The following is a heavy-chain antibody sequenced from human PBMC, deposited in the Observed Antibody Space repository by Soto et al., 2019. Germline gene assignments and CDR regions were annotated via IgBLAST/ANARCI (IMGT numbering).Heavy chain of an antibody. V-gene: IGHV4-30-4*01. D-gene: IGHD3-10*01. CDR2: IYYSGST. Sequence: PSETLSLTCTVSGGSISSGDYYWSWIRQPPGKGLEWIGYIYYSGSTYYNPSLKSRVTISVDTSKNQFSLKLSSVTAADTAVYYCARGPLRGVIPNPTYLSDLWGEGSQVTVSS. CDR3: ARGPLRGVIPNPTYLSDL. CDR1: GGSISSGDYY. J-gene: IGHJ5*02.